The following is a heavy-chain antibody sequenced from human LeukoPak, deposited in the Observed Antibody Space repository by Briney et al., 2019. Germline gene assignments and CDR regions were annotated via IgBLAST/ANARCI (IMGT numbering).Heavy chain of an antibody. Sequence: GGSLRLSCAASGFTFSSYAMHWVRQAPGKGLEWVAVISYDGSNKYYADSVKGRFTISRDNSKNTLYLQMNSLRAEDTAVYYCARDEIWYDSSGCLDFWGQGTLVTVSS. CDR2: ISYDGSNK. CDR3: ARDEIWYDSSGCLDF. J-gene: IGHJ4*02. CDR1: GFTFSSYA. V-gene: IGHV3-30-3*01. D-gene: IGHD3-22*01.